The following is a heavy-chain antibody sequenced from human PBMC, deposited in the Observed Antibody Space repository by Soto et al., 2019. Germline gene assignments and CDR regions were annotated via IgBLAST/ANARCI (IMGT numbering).Heavy chain of an antibody. Sequence: ASVKVSCKASGYTFTGYYMHRVRQAPGQGLEWMGWINPNSGGTNYAQKFQGWVTMTRDTSISTAYMELSRLRSDDTAVYYCATSPLSAYYYYGMDVWGQGTTVTVSS. CDR3: ATSPLSAYYYYGMDV. CDR2: INPNSGGT. J-gene: IGHJ6*02. D-gene: IGHD2-2*01. CDR1: GYTFTGYY. V-gene: IGHV1-2*04.